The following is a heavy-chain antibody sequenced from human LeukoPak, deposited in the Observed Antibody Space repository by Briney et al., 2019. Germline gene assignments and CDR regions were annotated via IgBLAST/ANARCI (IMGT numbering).Heavy chain of an antibody. CDR2: IYYSGST. CDR3: ARDHDVYSSFDY. J-gene: IGHJ4*02. V-gene: IGHV4-39*07. Sequence: PSETLSLTCTVSGGSISSSSYYWGWIRQPPGKGLEWIGSIYYSGSTYYNPSLKSRVTISVDTSKNQFSLQLNSVTPEDTAVYYCARDHDVYSSFDYWGQGTLVTVSS. CDR1: GGSISSSSYY. D-gene: IGHD6-19*01.